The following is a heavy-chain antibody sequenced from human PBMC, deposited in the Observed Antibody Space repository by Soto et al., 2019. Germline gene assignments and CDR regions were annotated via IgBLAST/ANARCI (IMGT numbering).Heavy chain of an antibody. CDR3: ARYMSRYSSSWYRANNWFDP. V-gene: IGHV4-34*01. J-gene: IGHJ5*02. D-gene: IGHD6-13*01. Sequence: SETLSLTCAVYGGSFSGYYWSWIRQPPGKGLEWIGEINHSGSTNYNPSLKSRVTISVDTSKNQFSLKLSSVTAADTAVYYCARYMSRYSSSWYRANNWFDPWGQGTLVTVSS. CDR2: INHSGST. CDR1: GGSFSGYY.